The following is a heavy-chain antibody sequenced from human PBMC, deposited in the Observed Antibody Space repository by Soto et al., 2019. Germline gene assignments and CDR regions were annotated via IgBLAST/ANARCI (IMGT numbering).Heavy chain of an antibody. D-gene: IGHD6-19*01. V-gene: IGHV1-58*01. J-gene: IGHJ6*02. CDR1: GFTFTSSA. Sequence: SVKVSCKASGFTFTSSAVQWVRQARGQRLEWIGWIVVGSGNTNYAQKFQERVTITRDMSTSTAYMELSSLRSEDTAVYYCAADSVAGQAVAGSHYYYGMDVWGQGTTVTVSS. CDR2: IVVGSGNT. CDR3: AADSVAGQAVAGSHYYYGMDV.